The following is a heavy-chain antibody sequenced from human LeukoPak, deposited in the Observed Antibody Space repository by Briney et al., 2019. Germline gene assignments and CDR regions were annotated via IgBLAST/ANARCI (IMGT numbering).Heavy chain of an antibody. Sequence: PSGGSLRLSCAASGFTFSSYAMSWVRQAPGKGLEWVSAISGSGGSTYYADSVKGRFTISRDNSKNTLYLQMNSLRAEDTAVYYCAKDITVGSGSYRGIFDYWGQGTLVTVSS. CDR2: ISGSGGST. CDR3: AKDITVGSGSYRGIFDY. D-gene: IGHD3-10*01. J-gene: IGHJ4*02. CDR1: GFTFSSYA. V-gene: IGHV3-23*01.